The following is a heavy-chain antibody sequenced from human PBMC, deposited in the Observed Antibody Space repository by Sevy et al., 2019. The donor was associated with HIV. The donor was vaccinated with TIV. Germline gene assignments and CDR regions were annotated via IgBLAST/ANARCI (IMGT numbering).Heavy chain of an antibody. CDR3: VGGRGIMITFGGVIVRY. CDR1: GFTFSSYA. V-gene: IGHV3-64D*06. CDR2: ISSNGGST. Sequence: GGSLRLSCSASGFTFSSYAMHWVRQAPGKGREYVSAISSNGGSTYYADSVKGRLTISRDNSKNTLYLQMSSLRAEDTAVYYCVGGRGIMITFGGVIVRYWGQGTLVTVSS. J-gene: IGHJ4*02. D-gene: IGHD3-16*02.